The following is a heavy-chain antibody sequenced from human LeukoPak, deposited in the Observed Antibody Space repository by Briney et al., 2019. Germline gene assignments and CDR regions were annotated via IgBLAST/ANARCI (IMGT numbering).Heavy chain of an antibody. CDR1: GYTFTGYY. V-gene: IGHV1-2*02. CDR3: ARDRGIVVVPAGNWFDP. D-gene: IGHD2-2*01. CDR2: INPNSGGT. J-gene: IGHJ5*02. Sequence: GASVKVSCKASGYTFTGYYMHWVRQAPGQGGEWMGWINPNSGGTNYAQKFQGRVTMTRDTSISTAYMELSRLRSDDTAVYYCARDRGIVVVPAGNWFDPWGQGTLVTVSS.